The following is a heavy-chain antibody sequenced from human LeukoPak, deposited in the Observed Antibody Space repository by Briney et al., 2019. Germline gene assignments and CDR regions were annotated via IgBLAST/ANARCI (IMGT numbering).Heavy chain of an antibody. J-gene: IGHJ6*02. Sequence: SEPLSLPSTASGGSISSGDYYWSWTRQPPGKGLEWIWYIEYSGSNSYNPSLNSRVTISVDRTKNQFSLKLSSVTAADTAVYFCARVRYYYDSSGYFYYYCMDVWGQGTTVTVSS. CDR1: GGSISSGDYY. CDR2: IEYSGSN. CDR3: ARVRYYYDSSGYFYYYCMDV. V-gene: IGHV4-30-4*08. D-gene: IGHD3-22*01.